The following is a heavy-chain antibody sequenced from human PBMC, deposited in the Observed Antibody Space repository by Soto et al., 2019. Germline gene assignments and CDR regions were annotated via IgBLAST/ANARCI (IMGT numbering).Heavy chain of an antibody. D-gene: IGHD6-6*01. CDR2: INPNSGGT. CDR3: AREIRGGPGIAARPYYYGMDV. Sequence: ASVKVSCKASGYTFTGYYMHWVRQAPGQGLEWMGWINPNSGGTNYAQKFQGWVTMTRDTSISTAYMELSRLRSDDTAVYYCAREIRGGPGIAARPYYYGMDVWGQGTTVTVSS. J-gene: IGHJ6*02. V-gene: IGHV1-2*04. CDR1: GYTFTGYY.